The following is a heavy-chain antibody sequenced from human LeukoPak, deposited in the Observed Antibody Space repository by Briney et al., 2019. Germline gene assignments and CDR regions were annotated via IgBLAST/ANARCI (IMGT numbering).Heavy chain of an antibody. Sequence: ASVKVSCKTSGGTFNSYAINWVRQAPGQGLEWMGGIIPRLGTTKYIQKVQGRMTTTTDESTTTAYMELSSLRSEDTAVYYCAADGTDWGQGTLVTVSS. CDR3: AADGTD. V-gene: IGHV1-69*05. CDR2: IIPRLGTT. J-gene: IGHJ4*02. CDR1: GGTFNSYA.